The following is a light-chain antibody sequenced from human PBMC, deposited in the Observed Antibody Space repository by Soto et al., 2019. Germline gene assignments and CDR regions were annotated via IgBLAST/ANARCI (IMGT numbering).Light chain of an antibody. V-gene: IGLV2-14*01. CDR2: EVN. CDR1: VGGYNF. CDR3: SSYTNSVTGV. J-gene: IGLJ3*02. Sequence: QSALTQPASVSGSPGQSITISCTGVGGYNFVSWYQQHPGKVPKLIIYEVNNRPSGVSARFSGSKSGFTASLTISGLQAEDEADYYCSSYTNSVTGVFGGGTKLTVL.